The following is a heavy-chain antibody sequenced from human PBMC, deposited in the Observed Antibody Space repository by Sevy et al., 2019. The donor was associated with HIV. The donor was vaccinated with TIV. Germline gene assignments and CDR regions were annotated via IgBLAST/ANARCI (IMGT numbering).Heavy chain of an antibody. CDR3: ASTGTTTGFYAFDI. Sequence: LRLSCAASGFTFSSYSMNWVRQAPGKGLEWVSYISSSSSTIYYADSVKGRFTISRDNAKNSLYLQMNSLRDEDTAVYYCASTGTTTGFYAFDIWGQGTMVTVSS. CDR1: GFTFSSYS. CDR2: ISSSSSTI. D-gene: IGHD4-4*01. V-gene: IGHV3-48*02. J-gene: IGHJ3*02.